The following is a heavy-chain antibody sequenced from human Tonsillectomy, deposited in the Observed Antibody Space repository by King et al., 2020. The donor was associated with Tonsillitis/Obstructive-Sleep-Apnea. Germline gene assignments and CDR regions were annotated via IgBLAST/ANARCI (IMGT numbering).Heavy chain of an antibody. CDR1: GYTFTSYY. J-gene: IGHJ1*01. D-gene: IGHD2-2*02. V-gene: IGHV1-46*01. Sequence: VQLVESGAEVKKPGASVKVSCKASGYTFTSYYMHWVRQAPGQGLEWMGIINPSGGSTSDAQNFQGRVTMTRVTSTSTVYMELSSLRSEDTAVYYCARDSRPEAGYCRSTSGYTTRAYYHHWGQGTLVTVSS. CDR2: INPSGGST. CDR3: ARDSRPEAGYCRSTSGYTTRAYYHH.